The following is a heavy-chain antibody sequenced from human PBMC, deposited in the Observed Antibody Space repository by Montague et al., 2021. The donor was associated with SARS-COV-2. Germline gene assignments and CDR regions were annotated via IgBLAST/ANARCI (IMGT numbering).Heavy chain of an antibody. Sequence: SETLSLTCTVSGGSISNYFWSWIRQPPGKGLEWIGYIYYIGRTNYNPSLKSRVTISADTSKNHFSLKLRSVTAADTAVYYCAREISGPDYFDYWGQGTLVTVSS. CDR2: IYYIGRT. D-gene: IGHD3-10*01. CDR1: GGSISNYF. V-gene: IGHV4-59*01. CDR3: AREISGPDYFDY. J-gene: IGHJ4*02.